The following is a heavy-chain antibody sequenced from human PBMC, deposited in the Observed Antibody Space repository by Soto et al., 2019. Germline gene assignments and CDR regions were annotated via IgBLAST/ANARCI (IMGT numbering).Heavy chain of an antibody. V-gene: IGHV3-33*01. CDR1: GFTFSSYS. CDR3: ARGPTSIFGGVVVRYYFDY. Sequence: PGGSLRLSCAASGFTFSSYSMHWVRQAPGRGLEWVALIWYDGSKQYYVDSVKGRFTISRDNSKNTLSLQMNSLRAEDTAVYYCARGPTSIFGGVVVRYYFDYWGQGTLVTVSS. J-gene: IGHJ4*01. D-gene: IGHD3-16*02. CDR2: IWYDGSKQ.